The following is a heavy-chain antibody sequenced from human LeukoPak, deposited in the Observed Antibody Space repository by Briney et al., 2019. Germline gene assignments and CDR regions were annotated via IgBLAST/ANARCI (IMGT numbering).Heavy chain of an antibody. V-gene: IGHV4-30-4*08. CDR1: GGSISSGDYC. J-gene: IGHJ5*02. CDR3: ARGTYYDFWSGYTNWFDP. Sequence: PSETLSLTCTVSGGSISSGDYCWSWIRQPPGKGLEWIGYIYYSGSTYYNPSLKSRVTISVDTSKNQFSLKLSSVTAADTAVYYCARGTYYDFWSGYTNWFDPWGQGTLVTVSS. CDR2: IYYSGST. D-gene: IGHD3-3*01.